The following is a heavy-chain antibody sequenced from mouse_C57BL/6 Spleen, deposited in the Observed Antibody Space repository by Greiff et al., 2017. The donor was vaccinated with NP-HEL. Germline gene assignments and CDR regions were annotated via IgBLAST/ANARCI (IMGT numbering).Heavy chain of an antibody. CDR2: INPNNGGT. J-gene: IGHJ4*01. CDR3: ARDGNYAYYYAMDY. D-gene: IGHD2-1*01. Sequence: VQLQQSGPELVKPGASVKISCKASGYTFTDYYMNWVKQSHGKSLEWIGDINPNNGGTSYNQKFKGKATLTVDKSSSTAYMELRSLTSEDSAVYYCARDGNYAYYYAMDYWGQGTSVTVSS. CDR1: GYTFTDYY. V-gene: IGHV1-26*01.